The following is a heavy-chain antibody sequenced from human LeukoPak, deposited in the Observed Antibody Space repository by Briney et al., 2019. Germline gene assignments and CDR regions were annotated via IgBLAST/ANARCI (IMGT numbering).Heavy chain of an antibody. Sequence: GGSLRLSCAASGFTFSGYSMTWVRQAPGKGLEWVSAISGSGGSTYYADSVKGRFTISRDNSKNTLYLQMNSLRAEDTAVYYCAKDNLGPAYSSGTFDPWGQGTLVTVSS. D-gene: IGHD6-19*01. V-gene: IGHV3-23*01. CDR2: ISGSGGST. CDR3: AKDNLGPAYSSGTFDP. CDR1: GFTFSGYS. J-gene: IGHJ5*02.